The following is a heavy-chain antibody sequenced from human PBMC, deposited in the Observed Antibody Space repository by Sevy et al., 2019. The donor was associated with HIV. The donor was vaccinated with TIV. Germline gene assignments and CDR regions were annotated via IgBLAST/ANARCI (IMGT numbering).Heavy chain of an antibody. V-gene: IGHV3-21*01. J-gene: IGHJ5*02. D-gene: IGHD6-19*01. CDR1: GFTFSTYS. CDR2: ISSTSSYI. CDR3: ARDYNSGWRKFNLFDP. Sequence: GGSLRLSCVASGFTFSTYSMNWVRQAPGKGLEWASSISSTSSYIDYAYSVKGRFTISRDNAKNSLYLQMNNLRAEDTAVYYCARDYNSGWRKFNLFDPWGQGTLVTVSS.